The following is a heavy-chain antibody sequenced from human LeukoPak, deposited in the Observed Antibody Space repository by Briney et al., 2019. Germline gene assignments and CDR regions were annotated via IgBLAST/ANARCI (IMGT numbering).Heavy chain of an antibody. J-gene: IGHJ4*02. CDR2: INPNSGGT. D-gene: IGHD4-17*01. Sequence: ASVKVSCKASGYTFTGYYMHWVRQAPGQGLEWMGRINPNSGGTDYAQKFQGRVIMTRDTSISTAYMELSSLRSEDTAVYYCARGGTTVTPGDYWGQGTLVTVSS. CDR1: GYTFTGYY. CDR3: ARGGTTVTPGDY. V-gene: IGHV1-2*06.